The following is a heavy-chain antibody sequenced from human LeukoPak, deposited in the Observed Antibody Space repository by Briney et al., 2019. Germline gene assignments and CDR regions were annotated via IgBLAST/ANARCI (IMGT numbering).Heavy chain of an antibody. CDR1: GFTFSSYG. CDR3: ARAYGDYESYAFDI. V-gene: IGHV3-30*03. CDR2: ISYDGSNK. D-gene: IGHD4-17*01. Sequence: GGSLRLSCAASGFTFSSYGMHWVRQAPGKGLEWAAVISYDGSNKYYADSVKGRFTISRDNSKNTLYLQMNSLRAEDTAVYYCARAYGDYESYAFDIWGQGTMVTVSS. J-gene: IGHJ3*02.